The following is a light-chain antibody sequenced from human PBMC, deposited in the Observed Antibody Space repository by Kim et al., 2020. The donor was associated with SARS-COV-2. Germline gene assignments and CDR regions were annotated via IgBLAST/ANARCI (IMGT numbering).Light chain of an antibody. CDR1: QSVLYSSNNKNY. Sequence: ATINCKSSQSVLYSSNNKNYLAWYQQKPGQPPKLLVYWASTRESGVPDRFSGSGSGTDFTLTISSLQAEDVAVYYCQQYYSAPRTFGQGTKVDIK. CDR2: WAS. CDR3: QQYYSAPRT. J-gene: IGKJ1*01. V-gene: IGKV4-1*01.